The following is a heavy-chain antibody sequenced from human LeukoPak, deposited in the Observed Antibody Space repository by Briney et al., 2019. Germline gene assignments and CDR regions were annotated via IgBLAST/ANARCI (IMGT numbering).Heavy chain of an antibody. D-gene: IGHD6-13*01. J-gene: IGHJ4*02. CDR3: GRGGSTGSWFNY. Sequence: PGGSLRLSCAASGFNFSNFAMTWVRQPPGKGLEGISYIHETGSPIYYPDSVRGRFTVSRDHDKNSLYLQMNGLRAEDTAVYYCGRGGSTGSWFNYWGQGTLVTVSS. CDR1: GFNFSNFA. CDR2: IHETGSPI. V-gene: IGHV3-48*01.